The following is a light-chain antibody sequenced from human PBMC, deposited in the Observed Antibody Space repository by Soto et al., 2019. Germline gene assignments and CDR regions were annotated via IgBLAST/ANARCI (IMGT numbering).Light chain of an antibody. CDR2: AAS. V-gene: IGKV1-39*01. Sequence: DIQMTQSPSSLSASVGDRVTITCRASQSISSYLNWFQQKPGKAPKLLISAASSLQSGVPSRFSGSGSGTDFTFTISSLQPEDFVTYYCQQSYSTPLTFGGGTKVEIK. CDR3: QQSYSTPLT. J-gene: IGKJ4*01. CDR1: QSISSY.